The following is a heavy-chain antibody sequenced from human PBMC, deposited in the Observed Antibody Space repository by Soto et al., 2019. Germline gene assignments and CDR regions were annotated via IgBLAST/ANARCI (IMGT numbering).Heavy chain of an antibody. CDR2: INHSGST. Sequence: SETLSLTCAVYGGSFSGYYWSWIRQPPGKGLEWIGDINHSGSTNYNPSLKSRVTISVDTSKNHFSLKLSSVTAADAAVYYCARGLCSYGPHPSLYYDMDVWGQGTTVTVAS. J-gene: IGHJ6*02. D-gene: IGHD5-18*01. V-gene: IGHV4-34*01. CDR3: ARGLCSYGPHPSLYYDMDV. CDR1: GGSFSGYY.